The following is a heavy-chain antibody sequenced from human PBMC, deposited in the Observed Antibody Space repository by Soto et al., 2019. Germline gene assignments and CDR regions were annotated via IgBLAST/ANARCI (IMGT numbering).Heavy chain of an antibody. CDR1: GGTFSSYA. CDR2: IIPIFGTA. V-gene: IGHV1-69*01. J-gene: IGHJ6*02. CDR3: ASIAARPGNYGMDV. Sequence: QVQLVQSGAEVKKPGSSVKVSCKASGGTFSSYAISWVRQAPRQGLEWMGGIIPIFGTANYAQKFQGRVTITADESTSTAYMELSSLRSEDTAVYYCASIAARPGNYGMDVWGQGTTVTVSS. D-gene: IGHD6-6*01.